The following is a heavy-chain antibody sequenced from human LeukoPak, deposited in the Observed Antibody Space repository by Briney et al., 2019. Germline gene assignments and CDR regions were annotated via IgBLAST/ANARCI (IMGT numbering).Heavy chain of an antibody. D-gene: IGHD5-12*01. J-gene: IGHJ5*02. V-gene: IGHV3-7*01. Sequence: GGSLRLSCAASGFTFSSYWMSWVRQAPGKGLEWVANIKQDGSEKYYVDSVKGRFTISRDNAKNSLYLQMNSLRAEDTAVYYCARSPSAPRRPYKWLRFIPWFDPWGQGTLVTVSS. CDR2: IKQDGSEK. CDR3: ARSPSAPRRPYKWLRFIPWFDP. CDR1: GFTFSSYW.